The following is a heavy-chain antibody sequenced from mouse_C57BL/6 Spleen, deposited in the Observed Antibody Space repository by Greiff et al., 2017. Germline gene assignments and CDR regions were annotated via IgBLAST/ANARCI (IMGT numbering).Heavy chain of an antibody. CDR3: ARGYDYGFAY. CDR1: GYTFTDYY. J-gene: IGHJ3*01. D-gene: IGHD2-4*01. V-gene: IGHV1-19*01. CDR2: INPYNGGT. Sequence: EVKLQQSGPVLVKPGASVKMSCKASGYTFTDYYMNWVKQSHGKSLEWIGVINPYNGGTSYNQKFKGKATLTVDKSSSTAYMELNSLTSEDSAVYYCARGYDYGFAYWGQGTLVTVSA.